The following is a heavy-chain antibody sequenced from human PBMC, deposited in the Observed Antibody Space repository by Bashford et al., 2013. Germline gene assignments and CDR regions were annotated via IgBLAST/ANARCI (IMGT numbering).Heavy chain of an antibody. Sequence: SGPTLVKPTQTLTLTCSFSGFSLTASGVAVGWIRQPPGKALEWLAHIFSNDEKSYSTSLKSRLTISKDTSKSQVVLTMTNMDPVDTATYYCARIAYDSSGLYYFDYVGQGTLVTVS. CDR3: ARIAYDSSGLYYFDY. V-gene: IGHV2-26*01. D-gene: IGHD3-22*01. J-gene: IGHJ4*02. CDR2: IFSNDEK. CDR1: GFSLTASGVA.